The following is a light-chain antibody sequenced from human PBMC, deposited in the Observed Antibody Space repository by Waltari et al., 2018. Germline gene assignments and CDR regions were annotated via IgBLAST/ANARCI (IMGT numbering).Light chain of an antibody. J-gene: IGLJ1*01. CDR3: CSYAGSGTYV. CDR2: EVI. CDR1: NSDVGNYHL. Sequence: QSALTQPASVSGTPGQSITISCPGTNSDVGNYHLVSWYQHHPGEAPKLMICEVIKRPSGVSNRFSGSKSGNTASLTISGLQAEDEADYYCCSYAGSGTYVFGTGTKVTVL. V-gene: IGLV2-23*02.